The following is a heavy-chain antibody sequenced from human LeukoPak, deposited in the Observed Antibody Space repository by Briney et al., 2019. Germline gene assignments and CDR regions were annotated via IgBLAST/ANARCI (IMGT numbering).Heavy chain of an antibody. CDR1: GGFISSGGYS. V-gene: IGHV4-30-2*01. Sequence: PSQTLSLTCAVSGGFISSGGYSWSWSRQPPGKGLEWIGYIYHSGSTYYNPSLKSRVTISVDTSKNQFSLKLSSVTAADTAVYYCARAVEMATIQFDYWGQGTLVTVSS. CDR3: ARAVEMATIQFDY. J-gene: IGHJ4*02. CDR2: IYHSGST. D-gene: IGHD5-24*01.